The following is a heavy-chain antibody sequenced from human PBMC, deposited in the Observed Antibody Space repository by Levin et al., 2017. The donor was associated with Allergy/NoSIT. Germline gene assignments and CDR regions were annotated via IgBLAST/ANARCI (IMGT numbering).Heavy chain of an antibody. Sequence: SPTLSLPCAVSGGSISSGGYSWSWIRQPPGKGLEWIGYIYHSGSTYYNPSLKSRVTISVDRSKNQFSLKLSSVTAADTAVYYCARFDRLGSFDYWGQGTLVTVSS. CDR3: ARFDRLGSFDY. J-gene: IGHJ4*02. CDR2: IYHSGST. V-gene: IGHV4-30-2*01. CDR1: GGSISSGGYS. D-gene: IGHD5-12*01.